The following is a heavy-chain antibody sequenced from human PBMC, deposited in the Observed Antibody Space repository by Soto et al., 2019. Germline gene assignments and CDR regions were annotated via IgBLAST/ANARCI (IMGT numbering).Heavy chain of an antibody. J-gene: IGHJ4*02. Sequence: EVQLVESGGGLVQPGGSLRLSCAASGFTFSDHYMDWVRQAPGKGLEWVGRSRNKANSYSTEYAASVKGRFTISRDESKNSLYLQMTSLKTEDTAVYYCARFSGSYTRGLDYWGQGTRVTVSS. D-gene: IGHD1-26*01. V-gene: IGHV3-72*01. CDR2: SRNKANSYST. CDR1: GFTFSDHY. CDR3: ARFSGSYTRGLDY.